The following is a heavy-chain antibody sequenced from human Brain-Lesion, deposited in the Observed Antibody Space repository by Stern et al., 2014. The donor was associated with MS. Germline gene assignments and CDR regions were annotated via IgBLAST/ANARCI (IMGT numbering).Heavy chain of an antibody. CDR1: GYIFTGYY. CDR3: ARDQRGITIFGVVTDYYYLGMDV. J-gene: IGHJ6*02. CDR2: INPNTGGT. V-gene: IGHV1-2*02. Sequence: QLVQSGAEVKKPGASVKVSCKTSGYIFTGYYIHWVRQAPGQGLEWMAWINPNTGGTKYAQKFQGRVTMSRDTSISPAYVELSSLTSDDTAVYYCARDQRGITIFGVVTDYYYLGMDVWGQGTTVTVSS. D-gene: IGHD3-3*01.